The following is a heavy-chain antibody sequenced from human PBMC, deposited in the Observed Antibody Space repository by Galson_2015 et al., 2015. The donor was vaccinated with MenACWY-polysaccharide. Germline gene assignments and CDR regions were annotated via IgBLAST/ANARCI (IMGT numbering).Heavy chain of an antibody. CDR2: ISNDGSKN. CDR1: GFTFSTYG. V-gene: IGHV3-30*18. J-gene: IGHJ4*02. D-gene: IGHD3-3*01. Sequence: SLRLSCAAPGFTFSTYGIQWVRQAPGKGLEWVAVISNDGSKNYYADSVKGRFTISRDNSKNTLYLQMNSLRAEDTAVYYCAKGKFAYYDFWSGYLLDYWGQGTLVTVSS. CDR3: AKGKFAYYDFWSGYLLDY.